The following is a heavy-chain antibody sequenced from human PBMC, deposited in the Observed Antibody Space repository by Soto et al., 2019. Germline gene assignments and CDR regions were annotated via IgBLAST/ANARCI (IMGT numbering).Heavy chain of an antibody. CDR1: GLTYRSYW. Sequence: RRSCAASGLTYRSYWMHWVRQKQGKGLVWVSRINTDRSVAMYVDSVKGRFTISRDNSKNSLYLQMNSLRAEDTAVYYCARDFPRYSGSYPPDYWGQGTLVTVSS. V-gene: IGHV3-74*03. J-gene: IGHJ4*02. CDR3: ARDFPRYSGSYPPDY. D-gene: IGHD1-26*01. CDR2: INTDRSVA.